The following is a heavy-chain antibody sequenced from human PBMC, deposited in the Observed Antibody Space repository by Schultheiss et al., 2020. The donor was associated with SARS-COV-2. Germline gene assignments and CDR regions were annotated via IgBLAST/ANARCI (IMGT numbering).Heavy chain of an antibody. D-gene: IGHD3-9*01. J-gene: IGHJ3*02. V-gene: IGHV1-46*02. Sequence: ASVKVSCKSSGYSFYAYYIHWVRQAPGQGLEWMGIINPSGGSTSYAQKFQGRVTMTRDTSTSTVYMELSSLRSEDTAVYYCARPPPDSPNWLYAFDIWGQGTMVTVSS. CDR2: INPSGGST. CDR1: GYSFYAYY. CDR3: ARPPPDSPNWLYAFDI.